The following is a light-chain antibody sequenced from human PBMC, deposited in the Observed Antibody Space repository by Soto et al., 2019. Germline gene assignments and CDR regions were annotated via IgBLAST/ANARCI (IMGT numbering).Light chain of an antibody. Sequence: QSALTQPASMSGSPGQSITISCTGSSTDVGGYNSVSWYQQHPGKAPKLMIYDVTNRPSGVSDRFSGSKSGNTASLTISGLQAEDEAAYYCCSYTNINTNVFGSGTKLTVL. CDR2: DVT. CDR1: STDVGGYNS. J-gene: IGLJ1*01. V-gene: IGLV2-14*03. CDR3: CSYTNINTNV.